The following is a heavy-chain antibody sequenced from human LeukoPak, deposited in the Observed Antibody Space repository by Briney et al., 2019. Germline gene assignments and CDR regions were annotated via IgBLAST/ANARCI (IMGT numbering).Heavy chain of an antibody. CDR1: GGSISSYY. D-gene: IGHD3-16*02. Sequence: SETLSLTCTVSGGSISSYYWSRIRQPPGKGLEWIGYIYYSGSTNYNPSLKSRVTISVDTPKNQFSLKLSSVTAADTAVYYCARGYDYVWGSYPHWGQGTLVTVSS. CDR3: ARGYDYVWGSYPH. CDR2: IYYSGST. J-gene: IGHJ4*02. V-gene: IGHV4-59*01.